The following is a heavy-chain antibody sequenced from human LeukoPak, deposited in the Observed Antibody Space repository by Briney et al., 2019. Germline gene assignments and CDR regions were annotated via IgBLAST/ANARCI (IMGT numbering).Heavy chain of an antibody. J-gene: IGHJ4*02. CDR3: ARLGSGYSGYDGTYFDY. CDR2: IYPGDSDT. CDR1: GYSFTSYW. Sequence: NAGESLKISCKGSGYSFTSYWIGWVRQMPGKGLEWMGIIYPGDSDTRYSPSFQGQVTISADKSISTAYLQWSSLKASDTAMYYCARLGSGYSGYDGTYFDYWGQGTLVTVSS. V-gene: IGHV5-51*01. D-gene: IGHD5-12*01.